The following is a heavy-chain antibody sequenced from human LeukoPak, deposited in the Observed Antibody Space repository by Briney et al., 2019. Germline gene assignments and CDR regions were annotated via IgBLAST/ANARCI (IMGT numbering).Heavy chain of an antibody. CDR3: AKEDVVVITTRYFQH. D-gene: IGHD3-22*01. Sequence: GRSLRLSCAASGFTFSSYVMHWVRQAPGKGLEWVPVISYDGSNKYYADSVKGRFTISRDNSKNTLYLQMNSLRTEDTAIYYCAKEDVVVITTRYFQHWGQGTLVTVSS. J-gene: IGHJ1*01. CDR2: ISYDGSNK. V-gene: IGHV3-30*18. CDR1: GFTFSSYV.